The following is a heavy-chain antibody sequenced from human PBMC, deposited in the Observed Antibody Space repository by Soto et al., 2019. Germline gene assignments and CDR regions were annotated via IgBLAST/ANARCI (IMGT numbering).Heavy chain of an antibody. J-gene: IGHJ5*02. CDR1: GFTFSSYW. Sequence: GGSLRLSCAASGFTFSSYWMHWVRQAPGKGLVWVSRINSDGSSTSYADSVKGRFTISRDNAKNTLYLQMNSLRAEDTAVYYGSRDHVVSRNWFDPWGQGTLVTVSS. CDR3: SRDHVVSRNWFDP. CDR2: INSDGSST. D-gene: IGHD2-21*01. V-gene: IGHV3-74*01.